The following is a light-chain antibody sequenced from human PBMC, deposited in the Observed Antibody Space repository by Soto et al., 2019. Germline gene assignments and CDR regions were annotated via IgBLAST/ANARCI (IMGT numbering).Light chain of an antibody. V-gene: IGKV1-5*03. Sequence: DIQMTQSPSTLSASIGDRATITCRASQTISSWLAWYQQKPGRAPKLLIYKASIESGVPSRFSGTGSGTEFTLTISSLQPDDFATYYCQQYNRSPWTFGQGTKVDI. J-gene: IGKJ1*01. CDR2: KAS. CDR3: QQYNRSPWT. CDR1: QTISSW.